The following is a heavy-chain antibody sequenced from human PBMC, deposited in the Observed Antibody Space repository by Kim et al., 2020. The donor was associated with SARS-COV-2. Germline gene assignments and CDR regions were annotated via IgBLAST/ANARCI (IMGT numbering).Heavy chain of an antibody. D-gene: IGHD6-6*01. CDR1: GGSFSGYY. Sequence: ETLSLTCAVYGGSFSGYYWSWIRQPPGKGLEWIGEINHSGSTNYNPSLKSRVTISVDTSKNQFSLKLSSVTAADTAVYYCARGLGEQLVRAPLHYFDYWGQGTLVTVSS. CDR3: ARGLGEQLVRAPLHYFDY. V-gene: IGHV4-34*01. J-gene: IGHJ4*02. CDR2: INHSGST.